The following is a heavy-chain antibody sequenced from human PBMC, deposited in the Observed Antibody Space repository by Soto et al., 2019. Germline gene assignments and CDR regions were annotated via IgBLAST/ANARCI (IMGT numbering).Heavy chain of an antibody. CDR3: AREADRRWLNLFDY. V-gene: IGHV1-69*01. CDR2: IIPLLGTE. J-gene: IGHJ4*02. Sequence: QVQLVQSGAEVKKPGSSVKVSCMASGGTFSTYGVSWVRQAPGQGLEWMGGIIPLLGTEKYAQKFQGRVTIRADESMTTAYMEMRSLRSDDTAVYFCAREADRRWLNLFDYWGQGTLVTVSS. D-gene: IGHD5-12*01. CDR1: GGTFSTYG.